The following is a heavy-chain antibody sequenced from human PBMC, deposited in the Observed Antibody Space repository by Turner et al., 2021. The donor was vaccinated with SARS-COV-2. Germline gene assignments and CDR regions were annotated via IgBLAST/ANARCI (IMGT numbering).Heavy chain of an antibody. D-gene: IGHD3-22*01. V-gene: IGHV1-24*01. CDR3: ATAPANYYDSSGSKGFYYYYYGMDV. CDR2: FDPEDGET. CDR1: GYNLIELS. J-gene: IGHJ6*02. Sequence: QVQLVQSGAEVKKPGASVKVTCKVSGYNLIELSIHWVRQAPGKGLEWMGGFDPEDGETIYAQKFQGRVTMTEDTSTDTAYMELSSLRSEDTAVYYCATAPANYYDSSGSKGFYYYYYGMDVWGQGTTVTVSS.